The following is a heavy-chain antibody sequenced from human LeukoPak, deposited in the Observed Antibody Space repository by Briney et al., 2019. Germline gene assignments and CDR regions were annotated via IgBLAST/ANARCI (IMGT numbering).Heavy chain of an antibody. V-gene: IGHV3-48*01. CDR2: ITTSSSV. CDR1: GFTFSSYN. CDR3: ARRFDS. J-gene: IGHJ4*02. Sequence: GGSLRLSCAASGFTFSSYNMNWVRQAPGKGLEWVSSITTSSSVFYADSVKGRFTISRDNARNSLYLQMNSLRADDTAVYYCARRFDSWGRGTLVTVSS.